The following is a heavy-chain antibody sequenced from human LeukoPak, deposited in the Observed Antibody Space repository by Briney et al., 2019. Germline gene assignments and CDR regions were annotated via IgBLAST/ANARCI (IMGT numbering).Heavy chain of an antibody. CDR1: GFTLGGYS. D-gene: IGHD5-24*01. Sequence: PGGSRRFSCAASGFTLGGYSMNWFRKAPGKGLDWVSSISSSISYIYSADSVKGRFTISRDNAKNSLYLQMNSLRAEDTAIYYCTRVGYIDEGIDYWGQGTLVTVSS. CDR3: TRVGYIDEGIDY. CDR2: ISSSISYI. J-gene: IGHJ4*02. V-gene: IGHV3-21*06.